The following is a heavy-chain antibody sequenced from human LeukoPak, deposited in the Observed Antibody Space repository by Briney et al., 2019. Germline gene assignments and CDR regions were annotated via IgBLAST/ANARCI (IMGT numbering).Heavy chain of an antibody. CDR1: GYTFTGYY. CDR3: ARDESGYDYGPFDH. V-gene: IGHV1-2*02. J-gene: IGHJ4*02. CDR2: INPNSGDT. Sequence: ASVKVSCKASGYTFTGYYMHWVRQAPGQGLEWMGWINPNSGDTNYAQKFKGRVTMTRDTSISTAYMDLSRLTSDDTAVYYCARDESGYDYGPFDHWGQGTPVTVSS. D-gene: IGHD5-12*01.